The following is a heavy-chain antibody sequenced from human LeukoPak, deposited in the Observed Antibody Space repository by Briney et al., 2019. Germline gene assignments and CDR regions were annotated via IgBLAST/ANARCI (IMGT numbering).Heavy chain of an antibody. Sequence: GASVKVSCKASGGTSSSYATSWVRQAPGQGLEWMGGIIPIFVTANYAQKFQGRVTITTDESTSTVYMELSSLRSEDTAVYYCARDKAGESAFDIWGQGTMVTVSS. J-gene: IGHJ3*02. CDR2: IIPIFVTA. D-gene: IGHD3-16*01. CDR3: ARDKAGESAFDI. V-gene: IGHV1-69*05. CDR1: GGTSSSYA.